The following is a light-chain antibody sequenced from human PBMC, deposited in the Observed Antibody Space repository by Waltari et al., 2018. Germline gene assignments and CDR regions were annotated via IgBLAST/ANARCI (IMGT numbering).Light chain of an antibody. J-gene: IGKJ5*01. V-gene: IGKV3-20*01. CDR1: QSVSSGS. CDR3: QQYGDLPLT. Sequence: EIVLTPSPGTLSLSTGERATFSCCATQSVSSGSLAWYQQKPGQAPRLLIHGASSRATGVADRFSGSWSGTDFTLTINRLEAEDFAVYYCQQYGDLPLTFGQGTRLEIK. CDR2: GAS.